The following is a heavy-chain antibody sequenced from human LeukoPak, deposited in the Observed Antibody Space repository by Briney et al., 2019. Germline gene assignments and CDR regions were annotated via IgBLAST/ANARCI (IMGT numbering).Heavy chain of an antibody. D-gene: IGHD4-11*01. J-gene: IGHJ4*02. CDR1: GFTFTSHW. Sequence: GGSLRLSCAASGFTFTSHWIGWVRQAPGKGLEWVASVKKDGNQYSVDSVKGRFIISRDNARNSLSLQMSSLRVEDTAIYFCARGPDYGNRLDYFDYWGQGTLVTVSS. CDR3: ARGPDYGNRLDYFDY. CDR2: VKKDGNQ. V-gene: IGHV3-7*01.